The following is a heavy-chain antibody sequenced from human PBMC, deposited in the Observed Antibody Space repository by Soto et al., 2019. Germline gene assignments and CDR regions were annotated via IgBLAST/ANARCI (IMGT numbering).Heavy chain of an antibody. CDR1: GGTFSSYT. Sequence: GASVKVSCKASGGTFSSYTISWVRQAPGQGLEWMGRIIPILGIANYAQKFQGRVTITADKSTSTAYMELSSLRSEDTAVYYCARSKGGYSYCTPFDYWGQGTLVTVSS. J-gene: IGHJ4*02. D-gene: IGHD2-2*03. CDR3: ARSKGGYSYCTPFDY. CDR2: IIPILGIA. V-gene: IGHV1-69*02.